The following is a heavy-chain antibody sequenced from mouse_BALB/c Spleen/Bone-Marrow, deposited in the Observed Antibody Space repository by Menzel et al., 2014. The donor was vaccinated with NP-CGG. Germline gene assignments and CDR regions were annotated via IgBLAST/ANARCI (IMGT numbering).Heavy chain of an antibody. CDR2: IYPGNSDT. CDR1: GYTFTSYW. D-gene: IGHD1-1*01. V-gene: IGHV1-5*01. Sequence: VQLQQSGTVLARPGASVKMSCKASGYTFTSYWMHWVKQRPGQGLEWIGAIYPGNSDTSYNQKFKGKAKLTAVTSTSTAYMELSSQTNEDSAVYYCTRVYYYGSAWFAYWGQGTLVTVSA. CDR3: TRVYYYGSAWFAY. J-gene: IGHJ3*01.